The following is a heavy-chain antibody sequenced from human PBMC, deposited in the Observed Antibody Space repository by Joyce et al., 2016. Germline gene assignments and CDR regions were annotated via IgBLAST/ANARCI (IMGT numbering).Heavy chain of an antibody. Sequence: EVQLVQSGGEVKKPGESLKISCKGVGYSFTSYWLGWGRQMPGKGLELMVIINPEDSDTRYSPSFQGQVTISVDRSIKTAHLRWGSLRASDTAIYYCARSAVRGTLSPFFDYWGQGSLVTVSS. V-gene: IGHV5-51*01. CDR1: GYSFTSYW. J-gene: IGHJ4*02. CDR2: INPEDSDT. CDR3: ARSAVRGTLSPFFDY. D-gene: IGHD3-16*01.